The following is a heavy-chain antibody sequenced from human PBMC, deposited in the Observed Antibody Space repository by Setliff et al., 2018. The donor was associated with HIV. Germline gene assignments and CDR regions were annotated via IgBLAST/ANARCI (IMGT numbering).Heavy chain of an antibody. Sequence: PSETLSLTCAVYGGSFSGYYWSWIRQPPGKGLEWIGEINHSGSTNYNPSLKSRITISLDTSKEQFSLELSSATAADTAVYYCARVQMAYAAFDVWGQGTMVTVSS. CDR3: ARVQMAYAAFDV. J-gene: IGHJ3*01. CDR2: INHSGST. CDR1: GGSFSGYY. D-gene: IGHD4-17*01. V-gene: IGHV4-34*01.